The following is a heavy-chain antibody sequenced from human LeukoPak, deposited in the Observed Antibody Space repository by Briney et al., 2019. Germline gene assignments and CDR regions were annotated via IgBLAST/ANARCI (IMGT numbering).Heavy chain of an antibody. V-gene: IGHV3-23*01. CDR1: GFTFSNYA. Sequence: PGESLRLSCAASGFTFSNYAMHWVHQAPGKGLEWVSTIDGPTFRTHYADSVMGRFTISRDNSKNTLYLQMNSLRAEDAAVYFCTTWVGAHFDFWGQGTLVTVSS. J-gene: IGHJ4*02. CDR3: TTWVGAHFDF. CDR2: IDGPTFRT. D-gene: IGHD1-26*01.